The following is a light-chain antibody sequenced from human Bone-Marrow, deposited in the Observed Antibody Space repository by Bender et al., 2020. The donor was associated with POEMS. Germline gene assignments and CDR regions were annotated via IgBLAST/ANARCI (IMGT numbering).Light chain of an antibody. CDR1: SSNIGNHG. J-gene: IGLJ2*01. CDR3: AAWDSGLQGVV. Sequence: QSVVTQPPSLSEAPRQRVTISCSGSSSNIGNHGVNWYQQLPGEAPKLLIYYDNRRPSGVPDRFSGSKSGTSASLAINGLQSEDEADYYCAAWDSGLQGVVFGGGTKLTVL. CDR2: YDN. V-gene: IGLV1-36*01.